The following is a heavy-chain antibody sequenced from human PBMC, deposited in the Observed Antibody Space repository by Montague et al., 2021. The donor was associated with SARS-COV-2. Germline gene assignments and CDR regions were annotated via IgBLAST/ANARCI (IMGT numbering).Heavy chain of an antibody. CDR1: GGSISSGGYY. V-gene: IGHV4-31*03. CDR3: ARDVGWYSSSWFDY. D-gene: IGHD6-13*01. CDR2: IYYSGST. Sequence: SESLSLTCTVSGGSISSGGYYWSWIRQHPGKGLEWIGYIYYSGSTYYNPSLKSRVTISVDTSKNQFSLKLSSVTAADTAVYYCARDVGWYSSSWFDYWRQGTLVTVSS. J-gene: IGHJ4*02.